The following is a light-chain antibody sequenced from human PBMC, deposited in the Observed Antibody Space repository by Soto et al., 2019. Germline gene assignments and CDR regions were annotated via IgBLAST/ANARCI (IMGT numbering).Light chain of an antibody. V-gene: IGLV1-40*01. CDR3: VSWDNSLRGRV. J-gene: IGLJ3*02. Sequence: QSVLTQPPSVSGAPGQTITISCTGSSSNIGAGYDVHWYQQLPGTAPKLLIYSNDQRPSGVPDRFSGSKSGATASLAISGLRSDDEADYYCVSWDNSLRGRVFGGGTKLTVL. CDR1: SSNIGAGYD. CDR2: SND.